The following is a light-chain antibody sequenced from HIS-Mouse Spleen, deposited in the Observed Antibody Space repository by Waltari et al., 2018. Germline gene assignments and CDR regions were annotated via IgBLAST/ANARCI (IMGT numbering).Light chain of an antibody. CDR1: SSDVGGYNY. CDR3: CSYAGSYNWV. Sequence: QSALTQPRPVSGSPGQSVHISCTGPSSDVGGYNYVPLYQQHPGKAPKLMIYDVSKRPSGVPDRFSGSKSGNTASLTISGLQAEDEADYYCCSYAGSYNWVFGGGTKLTVL. J-gene: IGLJ3*02. CDR2: DVS. V-gene: IGLV2-11*01.